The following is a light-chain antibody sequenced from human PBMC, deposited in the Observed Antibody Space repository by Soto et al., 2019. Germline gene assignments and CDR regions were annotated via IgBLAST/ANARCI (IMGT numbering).Light chain of an antibody. V-gene: IGLV6-57*04. J-gene: IGLJ2*01. CDR3: QSYDSSNRGV. CDR2: EDN. Sequence: NFMLTQPHSVSESPGKTVTISCTRSSGSIASNYVQWYQQRPGSAPTTVIYEDNQRPSGVPVRFSGSIDSSSNSASLTISGLKTEDEADYYCQSYDSSNRGVFGGGTKVTVL. CDR1: SGSIASNY.